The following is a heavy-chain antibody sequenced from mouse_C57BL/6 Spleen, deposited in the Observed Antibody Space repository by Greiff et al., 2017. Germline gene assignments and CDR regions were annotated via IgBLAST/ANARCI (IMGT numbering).Heavy chain of an antibody. Sequence: EVQLQESGPGLVKPSQSLSLTCSVTGYSITSGYYWNWIRQFPGNKLEWMGYISYDGSNNYNPSLKNRISITLDTSKNQFFLKLNSVTTEDTATYYGARGNYYDYDVRIFGYWGQGTTLTVST. D-gene: IGHD2-4*01. CDR3: ARGNYYDYDVRIFGY. CDR1: GYSITSGYY. CDR2: ISYDGSN. J-gene: IGHJ2*01. V-gene: IGHV3-6*01.